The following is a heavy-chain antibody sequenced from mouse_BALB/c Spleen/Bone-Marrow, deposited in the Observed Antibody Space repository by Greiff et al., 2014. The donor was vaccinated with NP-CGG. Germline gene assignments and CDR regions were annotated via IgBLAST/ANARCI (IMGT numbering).Heavy chain of an antibody. CDR1: GFNIKDTY. CDR2: IDPANGNT. Sequence: EVQLQQSGAELVKPGASVKLSCTASGFNIKDTYMHWVKQRPEQGLEWIGRIDPANGNTKYDPKFQGKATITADTSSNTAYLQLSSLTSEDTAFYYCARNYGYGKSFAYWDQGTLVTVSA. CDR3: ARNYGYGKSFAY. D-gene: IGHD2-2*01. V-gene: IGHV14-3*02. J-gene: IGHJ3*01.